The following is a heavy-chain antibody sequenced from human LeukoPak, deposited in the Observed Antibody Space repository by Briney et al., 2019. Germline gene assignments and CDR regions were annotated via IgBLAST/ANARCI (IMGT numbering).Heavy chain of an antibody. J-gene: IGHJ4*02. CDR2: INPNSGGT. Sequence: ASVKVSCKASGYTFTGYYMHWVRQAPGQGLEWMGRINPNSGGTNYAQKIQGRVTMTRDTSISTAYMELSRLRSDDTAVYYCARGSYGYSGSYYRLDYWGQGTLVTVSS. V-gene: IGHV1-2*06. CDR3: ARGSYGYSGSYYRLDY. D-gene: IGHD1-26*01. CDR1: GYTFTGYY.